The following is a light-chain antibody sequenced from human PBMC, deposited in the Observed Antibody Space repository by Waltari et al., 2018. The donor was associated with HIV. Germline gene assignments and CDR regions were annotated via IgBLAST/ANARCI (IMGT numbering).Light chain of an antibody. Sequence: QSALTQPASVSGSPGQSITISCTGTSSDVGGYNYVSWYQQHPGKAPKLMIYEVSKRPSGVSKRFSGSKSGNTASLTISGLQAEDEADYYCSSYTSSSTLRVFGGGTKLTVL. V-gene: IGLV2-14*01. J-gene: IGLJ3*02. CDR2: EVS. CDR3: SSYTSSSTLRV. CDR1: SSDVGGYNY.